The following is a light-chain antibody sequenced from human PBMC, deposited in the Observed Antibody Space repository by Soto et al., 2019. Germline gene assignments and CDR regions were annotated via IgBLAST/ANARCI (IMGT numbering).Light chain of an antibody. CDR3: QQRSNWPPWT. CDR2: DAS. Sequence: EIVLKQSPATLSLSPGERATLSCRASQSVSSYLAWYQQKPGQAPRLLIYDASNRATGIPARFSGSGSGTDFTLTISSLEPEDFAVYYCQQRSNWPPWTFGQGTMVDI. CDR1: QSVSSY. J-gene: IGKJ1*01. V-gene: IGKV3-11*01.